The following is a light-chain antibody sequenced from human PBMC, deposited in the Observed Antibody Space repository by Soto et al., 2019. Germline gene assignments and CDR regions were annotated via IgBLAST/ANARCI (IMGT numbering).Light chain of an antibody. J-gene: IGKJ2*01. CDR3: QQTFSPPYT. V-gene: IGKV1-39*01. Sequence: DIQMTQSLSSLSASVGDTVTITCRASQSISNSLSGYQQKPGKAPKFLIYVASTLQRGVPSRFSGSGSGTYFTLTISSLQPEDVATYYCQQTFSPPYTFCQGTKLEIK. CDR1: QSISNS. CDR2: VAS.